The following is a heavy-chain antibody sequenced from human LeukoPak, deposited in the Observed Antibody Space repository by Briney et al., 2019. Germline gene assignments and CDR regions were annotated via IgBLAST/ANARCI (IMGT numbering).Heavy chain of an antibody. J-gene: IGHJ6*02. CDR2: IWYDGSNK. CDR1: GFTFSSYG. CDR3: ARDGRFLKTYSSGWYGGPMDV. Sequence: GSLRLSCAASGFTFSSYGMHWVRQAPGKGLEWVAVIWYDGSNKYYADSVKGRFIISRDNSKNTLYLQMNSLRAEDTAVYYCARDGRFLKTYSSGWYGGPMDVWGQGTTVTVSS. V-gene: IGHV3-33*01. D-gene: IGHD6-19*01.